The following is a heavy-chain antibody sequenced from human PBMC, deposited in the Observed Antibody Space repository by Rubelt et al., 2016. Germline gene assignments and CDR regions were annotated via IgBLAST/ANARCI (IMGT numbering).Heavy chain of an antibody. CDR2: LSGSGGRT. Sequence: EVQLLESGGGLVQSGESLRLSCAASGFTFSSYAMSWVRQAPGKGLEWVSGLSGSGGRTHYADSVKGRFTISRDNSKNTLYLQMNSLGVEGTAVYYGAKDTPLWKAARPEGGEFDPWGQGTLVTVSS. J-gene: IGHJ5*02. CDR3: AKDTPLWKAARPEGGEFDP. V-gene: IGHV3-23*01. CDR1: GFTFSSYA. D-gene: IGHD6-6*01.